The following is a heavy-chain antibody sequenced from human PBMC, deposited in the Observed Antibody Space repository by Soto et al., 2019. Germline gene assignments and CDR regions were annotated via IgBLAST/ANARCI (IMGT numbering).Heavy chain of an antibody. J-gene: IGHJ3*02. V-gene: IGHV4-31*03. CDR2: IYYSGST. CDR1: GGSISSGGYY. CDR3: ARDRGMNHGGNSDAFDI. Sequence: PSETLSLTCTVSGGSISSGGYYWSWIRQHPGKGLEWIGYIYYSGSTYYNPSLKSRVTISVDTSKNQFSLKLSSVTAADTAVYYCARDRGMNHGGNSDAFDIWGKGTMVTVAS. D-gene: IGHD2-21*02.